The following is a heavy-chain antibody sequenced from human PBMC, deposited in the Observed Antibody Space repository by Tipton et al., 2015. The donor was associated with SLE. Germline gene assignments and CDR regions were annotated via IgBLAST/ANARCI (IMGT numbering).Heavy chain of an antibody. V-gene: IGHV1-69*01. CDR1: GGTFSSYA. CDR2: IIPIFGTA. J-gene: IGHJ4*02. CDR3: ARHTGATGSFDY. D-gene: IGHD1-26*01. Sequence: QSGPEVKKPGSSVKVSCKASGGTFSSYAISWVRQAPGQGLEWMGGIIPIFGTANYTQKFQGRVTITADESTSTADMELSSLRSEDTAVYDCARHTGATGSFDYWGQGTLVTVSS.